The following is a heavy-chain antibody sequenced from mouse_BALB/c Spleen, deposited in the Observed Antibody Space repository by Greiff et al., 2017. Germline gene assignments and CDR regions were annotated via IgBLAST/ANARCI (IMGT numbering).Heavy chain of an antibody. CDR1: GYSFTSYW. CDR3: TRKFITTAFDY. D-gene: IGHD1-2*01. Sequence: VQLQQSGTVLARPGASVKMSCKASGYSFTSYWMHWVKQRPGQGLEWIGAIYPGNSDTSYNQKFKGKAKLTAVTSASTAYMELSSLTNEDSAVYYCTRKFITTAFDYWGQGTTLTVSS. J-gene: IGHJ2*01. CDR2: IYPGNSDT. V-gene: IGHV1-5*01.